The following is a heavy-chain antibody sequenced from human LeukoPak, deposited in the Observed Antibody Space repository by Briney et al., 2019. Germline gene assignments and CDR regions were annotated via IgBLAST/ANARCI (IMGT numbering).Heavy chain of an antibody. Sequence: AGGSLRLSCAASGFTFDDYAMHWVRQAPGKGLEWVSGISWNSGSIGYADSVKGRFTISRDNAKNSLYLQMNSLRAQDTALYYCAKDIGGDYDYVWGSYRGIDAFDIWGQGTMITVSS. V-gene: IGHV3-9*01. CDR1: GFTFDDYA. CDR3: AKDIGGDYDYVWGSYRGIDAFDI. CDR2: ISWNSGSI. J-gene: IGHJ3*02. D-gene: IGHD3-16*01.